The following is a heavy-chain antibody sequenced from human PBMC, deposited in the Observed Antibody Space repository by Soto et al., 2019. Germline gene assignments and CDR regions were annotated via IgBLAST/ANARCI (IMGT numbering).Heavy chain of an antibody. Sequence: XATLSLTCTVSGGSISSYYLSWIRQPPGKGLGWIGYIYYSGSTNYNPSLKSRVTISVDTSKNQFSLKLSSVTAADTAVYYCARDRSRMTTVRAFGAFDIWGQGTMVTVSS. D-gene: IGHD4-17*01. V-gene: IGHV4-59*01. CDR2: IYYSGST. J-gene: IGHJ3*02. CDR1: GGSISSYY. CDR3: ARDRSRMTTVRAFGAFDI.